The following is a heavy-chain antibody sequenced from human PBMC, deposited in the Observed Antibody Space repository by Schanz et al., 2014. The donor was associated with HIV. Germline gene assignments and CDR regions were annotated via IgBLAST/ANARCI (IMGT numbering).Heavy chain of an antibody. CDR2: VSGSGST. CDR1: SGSIRTYH. CDR3: AKSGQLVTKHYWFDS. Sequence: QVLLQESGPRLMKPSETVSLTCTVSSGSIRTYHWHWIRQSAGKRLEWIGRVSGSGSTDHNPSLKSRFTMSEDTSNTFFPLKLKSVTAADTAVYYCAKSGQLVTKHYWFDSWGQGTLVIVSS. J-gene: IGHJ5*01. V-gene: IGHV4-4*07. D-gene: IGHD6-6*01.